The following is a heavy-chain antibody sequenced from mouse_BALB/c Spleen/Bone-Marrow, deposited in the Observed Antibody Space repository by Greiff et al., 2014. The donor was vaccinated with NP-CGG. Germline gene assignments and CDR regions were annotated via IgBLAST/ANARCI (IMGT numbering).Heavy chain of an antibody. D-gene: IGHD2-3*01. CDR3: ARHDNDGYYLAY. CDR2: IWSDGST. V-gene: IGHV2-6-2*01. J-gene: IGHJ3*01. Sequence: QVQLQQSGPDLVAPSQSLSITCTVSGFSLTSYGVHWVRQPPGKGLEWLVVIWSDGSTNYNSALKSRMSISKDNSKSQVFLKMNSLQTDYTAMYYCARHDNDGYYLAYWGQGTLVTVSA. CDR1: GFSLTSYG.